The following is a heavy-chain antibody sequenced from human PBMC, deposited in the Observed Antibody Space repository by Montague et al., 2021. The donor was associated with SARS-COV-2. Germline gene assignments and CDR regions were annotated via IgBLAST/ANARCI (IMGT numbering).Heavy chain of an antibody. CDR1: GGSISSGGYY. D-gene: IGHD3-10*01. CDR2: INHGGST. CDR3: ARLRDGVVPSPILGVGPYYSYYYMDV. V-gene: IGHV4-39*07. Sequence: SETLSLTCTVPGGSISSGGYYWSWIRQPPGKGLEWIGEINHGGSTKYSPSLKSRLTISADTSKNQFSLKLTSVAAADTAVYYCARLRDGVVPSPILGVGPYYSYYYMDVWGRGTTVTVSS. J-gene: IGHJ6*03.